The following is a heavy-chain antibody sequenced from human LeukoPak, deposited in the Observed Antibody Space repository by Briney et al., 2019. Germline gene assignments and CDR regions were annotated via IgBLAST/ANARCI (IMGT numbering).Heavy chain of an antibody. CDR2: IYYSGST. D-gene: IGHD3-9*01. CDR1: GCSISSYY. Sequence: SETLSLTCTVYGCSISSYYWSWIRQPPGKGLEWIGYIYYSGSTNYNPSLKSRVTISVDTSKNQFSLKLSSVTAADTAVYYCARLAGDILTWGQGTLVTVSS. J-gene: IGHJ4*02. CDR3: ARLAGDILT. V-gene: IGHV4-59*01.